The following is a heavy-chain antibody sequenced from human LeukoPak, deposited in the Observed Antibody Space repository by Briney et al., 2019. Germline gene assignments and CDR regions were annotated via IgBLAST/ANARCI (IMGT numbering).Heavy chain of an antibody. J-gene: IGHJ6*02. D-gene: IGHD3-3*01. Sequence: GGSLRLSCAASGFTFSSYGMHWVRQAPGKGLEWVAVIWYDGSNKYYADSVKGRFTISRDNSKKTLYLQMNTLRAEDTAVYYCARDLARLPDYDFWSGYTAPYYYYXGMDVWSQGTTVXVSS. CDR2: IWYDGSNK. V-gene: IGHV3-33*01. CDR3: ARDLARLPDYDFWSGYTAPYYYYXGMDV. CDR1: GFTFSSYG.